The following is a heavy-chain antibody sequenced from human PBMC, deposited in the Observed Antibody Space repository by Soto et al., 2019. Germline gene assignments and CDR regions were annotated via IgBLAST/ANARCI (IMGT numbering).Heavy chain of an antibody. CDR1: AGSMTSYY. Sequence: SETLSLTCTVSAGSMTSYYWTWIRQPAGKGLEWIGRVYSSGGTHYNPSLKSRVTISLDTSKNQFSLRLLSVTDADTAVYFCARGQRFSDWFDPWGQGTLVTVSS. V-gene: IGHV4-4*07. J-gene: IGHJ5*02. CDR2: VYSSGGT. CDR3: ARGQRFSDWFDP. D-gene: IGHD3-3*01.